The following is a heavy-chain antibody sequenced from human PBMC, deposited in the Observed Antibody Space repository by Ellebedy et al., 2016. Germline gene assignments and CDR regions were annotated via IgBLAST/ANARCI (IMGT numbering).Heavy chain of an antibody. Sequence: SETLSLTCTVSDGSISSSLWWGWVRQPPGKGLEWIAEIHHSGDANYNPSLKSRVTISIDESNKQFSLNLNSVTAADTAMYYCAASAGAAAIDYWGQGTLATVSS. D-gene: IGHD6-13*01. CDR2: IHHSGDA. J-gene: IGHJ4*02. V-gene: IGHV4-4*02. CDR1: DGSISSSLW. CDR3: AASAGAAAIDY.